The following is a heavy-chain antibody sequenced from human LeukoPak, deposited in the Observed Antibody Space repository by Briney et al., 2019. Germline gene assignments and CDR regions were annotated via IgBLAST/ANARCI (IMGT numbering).Heavy chain of an antibody. J-gene: IGHJ5*02. CDR3: ARGDYSGSTPS. V-gene: IGHV3-11*04. CDR2: ISSSGSTI. Sequence: LSLTCTVSGGSIRNYYWSWIRQPPGKGLEWVSYISSSGSTIYYADSVKGRFTISRDNAKNSLYLQMNSLRAEDTAVYYCARGDYSGSTPSWGQGTLVTVSS. CDR1: GGSIRNYY. D-gene: IGHD3-10*01.